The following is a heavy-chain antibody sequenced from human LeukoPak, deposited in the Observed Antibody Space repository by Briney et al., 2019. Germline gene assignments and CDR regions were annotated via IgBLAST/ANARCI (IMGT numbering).Heavy chain of an antibody. J-gene: IGHJ4*02. CDR1: GFTFSSYG. CDR3: AKDPPPLRDFWSGYPFDY. Sequence: GGSLRLSCAASGFTFSSYGMHWVRQAPGKGLEWEAFIRYDGSNKYYADSVKGRFTISRDNSKNTLYLQMNSLRAEDTAVYYCAKDPPPLRDFWSGYPFDYWGQGTLVTVSS. CDR2: IRYDGSNK. V-gene: IGHV3-30*02. D-gene: IGHD3-3*01.